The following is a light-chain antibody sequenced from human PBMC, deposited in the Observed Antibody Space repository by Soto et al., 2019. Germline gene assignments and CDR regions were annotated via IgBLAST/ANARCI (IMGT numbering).Light chain of an antibody. Sequence: IALTQASAALSVSLGERATLSYRPSQSVSSNLAWYQQKPGQAPRLLIYAASARATGIPARFSGSGSGTEFTLSISSLQSEDFAVYYCQQYNNWPPFTFGQGTRLEI. CDR3: QQYNNWPPFT. CDR2: AAS. CDR1: QSVSSN. J-gene: IGKJ5*01. V-gene: IGKV3D-15*01.